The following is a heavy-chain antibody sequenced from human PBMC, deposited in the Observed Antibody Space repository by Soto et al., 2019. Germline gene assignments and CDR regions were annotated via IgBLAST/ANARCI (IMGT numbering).Heavy chain of an antibody. CDR2: IYHSGST. CDR3: ARVGCSGGSCYSNNGWFDP. Sequence: QLQLQESGSGLVKPSQTLSLTCAVSGGSISSGGYSWSWIRQPPGKGLEWIGYIYHSGSTYYNPSLKSRVTISVDRSKNQFSLKLSSVTAADTAVYYCARVGCSGGSCYSNNGWFDPWGQGTLVTVSS. J-gene: IGHJ5*02. CDR1: GGSISSGGYS. V-gene: IGHV4-30-2*01. D-gene: IGHD2-15*01.